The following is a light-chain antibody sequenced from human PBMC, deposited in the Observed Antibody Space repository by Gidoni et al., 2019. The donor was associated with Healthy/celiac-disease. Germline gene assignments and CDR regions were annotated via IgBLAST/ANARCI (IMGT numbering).Light chain of an antibody. Sequence: EIVMTQSPATLSVSPGERATLSCRASQSVSSNLAGYQQKPGQAPRLLIYGASTRATGIPARFSGSGSGTEFTLTISSLQSEDFAVYYCQQYNNWPPWTLXXXTKVEIK. V-gene: IGKV3-15*01. CDR3: QQYNNWPPWT. J-gene: IGKJ1*01. CDR2: GAS. CDR1: QSVSSN.